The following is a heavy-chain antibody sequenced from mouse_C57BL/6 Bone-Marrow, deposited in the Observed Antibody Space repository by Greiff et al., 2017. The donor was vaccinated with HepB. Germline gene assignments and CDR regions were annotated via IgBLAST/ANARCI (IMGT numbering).Heavy chain of an antibody. CDR1: GFTFSSYG. CDR2: ISSGGSYT. CDR3: AREGGYDYFYAMDY. Sequence: EVKLVESGGDLVKPGGSLKLSCAASGFTFSSYGMSWVRQTPDKRLEWVATISSGGSYTYYPDSVKGRFTISRDNAKNTLYLQMSSLKSEDTAMYYCAREGGYDYFYAMDYWGQGTSVTVSS. J-gene: IGHJ4*01. D-gene: IGHD2-4*01. V-gene: IGHV5-6*01.